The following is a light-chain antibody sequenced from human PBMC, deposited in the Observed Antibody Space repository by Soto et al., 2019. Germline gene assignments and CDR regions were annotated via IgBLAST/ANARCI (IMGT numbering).Light chain of an antibody. CDR2: K. CDR1: QSISGW. V-gene: IGKV1-5*03. J-gene: IGKJ1*01. CDR3: QQYHTYS. Sequence: DIQMTQSPSTLFASVGDKVIITCRASQSISGWMAWYQQKPGKAPNLLIYKTLKSGVPSRFSGSGSGTEFTLIISSLQPDDFATYYCQQYHTYSFGQGTTVEIK.